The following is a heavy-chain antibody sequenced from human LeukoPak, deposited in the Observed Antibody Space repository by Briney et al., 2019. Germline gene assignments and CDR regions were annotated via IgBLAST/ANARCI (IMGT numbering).Heavy chain of an antibody. CDR1: GYHLTSYW. CDR3: ARRRPYYYDSSGYSRRGYFDY. Sequence: GESLKISCKGSGYHLTSYWLGWVRQMPGKGLEWKGINHPGDSDTIHSPSYQCQLPISADKPIRTPSQQWRSLKASDTAMYYCARRRPYYYDSSGYSRRGYFDYGGQGTLVTVSS. CDR2: NHPGDSDT. D-gene: IGHD3-22*01. J-gene: IGHJ4*02. V-gene: IGHV5-51*01.